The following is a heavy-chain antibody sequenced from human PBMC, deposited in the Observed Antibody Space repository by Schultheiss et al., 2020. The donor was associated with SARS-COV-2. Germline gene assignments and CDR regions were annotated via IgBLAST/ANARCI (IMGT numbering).Heavy chain of an antibody. J-gene: IGHJ6*02. V-gene: IGHV4-31*03. CDR1: GGSISSGGYY. D-gene: IGHD4/OR15-4a*01. CDR3: ARDRAKDYYYGMDV. Sequence: LRLSCTVSGGSISSGGYYWSWIRQHPGKGLEWIGYIYYSGSTYYNPSLKSRVTISVDTSKNQFSLKLSSVTAADTAVYYCARDRAKDYYYGMDVWGQGTTVTVSS. CDR2: IYYSGST.